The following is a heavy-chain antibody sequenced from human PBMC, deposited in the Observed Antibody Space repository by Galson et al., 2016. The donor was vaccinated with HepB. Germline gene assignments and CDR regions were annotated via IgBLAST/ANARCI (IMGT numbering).Heavy chain of an antibody. Sequence: AMSWVRQAPGKGLEWVGFIRSKVYGVTTEYAASVKGRFTISRDDSKSIAYLQMNSLKTEDTAVYYCIRVPSPRDYYYGMDVWGQGTTVTVSS. J-gene: IGHJ6*02. CDR3: IRVPSPRDYYYGMDV. CDR1: A. CDR2: IRSKVYGVTT. V-gene: IGHV3-49*04.